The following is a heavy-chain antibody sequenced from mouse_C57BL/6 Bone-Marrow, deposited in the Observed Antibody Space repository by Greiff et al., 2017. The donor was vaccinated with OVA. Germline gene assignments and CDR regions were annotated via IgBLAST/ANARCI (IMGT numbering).Heavy chain of an antibody. V-gene: IGHV5-6*01. Sequence: EVHLVESGGDLVKPGGSLKLSCAASGFTFSSYGMSWVRQTPDKRLEWVATISSGGSYTYYPDSVKGRFTISRDNAKNTLYLQMSSLKSEDTAMYYCARPFPYYYAMDYWGQGTSVTVSS. CDR1: GFTFSSYG. CDR2: ISSGGSYT. J-gene: IGHJ4*01. CDR3: ARPFPYYYAMDY.